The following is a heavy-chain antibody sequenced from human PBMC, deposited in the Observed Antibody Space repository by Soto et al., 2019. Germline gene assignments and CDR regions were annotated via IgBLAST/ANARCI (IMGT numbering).Heavy chain of an antibody. Sequence: QITLKESGPTLVKPTQTLTLTCTFSGFSLSTSGVGVGWIRQPPGKALEWLALIYWDDDKRYSQSLNSRITSTKDTXXNXVXXTMTHMDPVATATYYSARLAGGYDILSGLSDAFAIWGQGTMVTVSP. D-gene: IGHD3-9*01. CDR2: IYWDDDK. CDR1: GFSLSTSGVG. CDR3: ARLAGGYDILSGLSDAFAI. V-gene: IGHV2-5*02. J-gene: IGHJ3*02.